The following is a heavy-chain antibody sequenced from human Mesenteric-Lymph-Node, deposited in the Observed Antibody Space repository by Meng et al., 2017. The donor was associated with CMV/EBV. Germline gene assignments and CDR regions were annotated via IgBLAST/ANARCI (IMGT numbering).Heavy chain of an antibody. V-gene: IGHV4-39*07. CDR3: ARDPPPFYGDFRNDAFDI. Sequence: SETLSLTCTVSGGSISSSSYYWGWIRQPPGKGLEWIGSIYYSGSTYYNPSLKSRVTISVDTSKNQFSLKLSSVTAADTAVYYCARDPPPFYGDFRNDAFDIWGQGTMVTVSS. CDR1: GGSISSSSYY. D-gene: IGHD4-17*01. CDR2: IYYSGST. J-gene: IGHJ3*02.